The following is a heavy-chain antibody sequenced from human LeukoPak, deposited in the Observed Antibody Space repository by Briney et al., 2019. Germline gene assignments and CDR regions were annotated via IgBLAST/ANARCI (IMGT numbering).Heavy chain of an antibody. J-gene: IGHJ6*02. D-gene: IGHD6-13*01. Sequence: PGGSLRLSCAASGFPFSDYSMNWVRQAPGKGLEWVSYITTGSSYRYYADSVKGRFTISRDNAKNSLYLQMNSLRAEDTAVYYCAREKQQWSGMDVWGQGTTVTVSS. CDR2: ITTGSSYR. CDR3: AREKQQWSGMDV. CDR1: GFPFSDYS. V-gene: IGHV3-21*01.